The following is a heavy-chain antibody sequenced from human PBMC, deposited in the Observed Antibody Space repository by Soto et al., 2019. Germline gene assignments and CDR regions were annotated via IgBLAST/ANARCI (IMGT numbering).Heavy chain of an antibody. CDR1: GFTVSNNY. Sequence: EVQLVESGGGLIQPGGSLRLSCAVSGFTVSNNYMSWVRQAPGKGLEGVSVIYSGGYTAYGDSVKGRFTISRDNSKNTLYLQMNGRGAGRPGGFYWGTPAGGGGYWGQGTLVTVSS. CDR3: GTPAGGGGY. V-gene: IGHV3-53*01. CDR2: IYSGGYT. J-gene: IGHJ4*02. D-gene: IGHD3-10*01.